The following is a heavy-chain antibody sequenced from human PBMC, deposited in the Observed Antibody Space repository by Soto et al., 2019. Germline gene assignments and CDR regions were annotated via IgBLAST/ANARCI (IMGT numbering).Heavy chain of an antibody. Sequence: GGSLRLSCAASGFTFSSYGMHWVRQAPGKGLEWVAVISYDGSNKYYADSVKGRFTISRDNSKNTLYLQMNSLRAEDTAVYYCAKPLIFYGSGSFHLTTYYYYYGMDVWGQGTTVTVSS. J-gene: IGHJ6*02. CDR1: GFTFSSYG. D-gene: IGHD3-10*01. CDR3: AKPLIFYGSGSFHLTTYYYYYGMDV. V-gene: IGHV3-30*18. CDR2: ISYDGSNK.